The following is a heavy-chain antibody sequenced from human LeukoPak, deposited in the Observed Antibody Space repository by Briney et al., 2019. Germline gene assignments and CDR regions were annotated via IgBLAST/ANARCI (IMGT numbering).Heavy chain of an antibody. D-gene: IGHD6-6*01. CDR2: IYYSGST. CDR1: GGSISDYY. Sequence: SETLSLTCTVSGGSISDYYWSWIRQPPGKGLEWIGYIYYSGSTNYNPSLKSRVTISVDRSKNQFSLKLSSVTAADTAVYYCARGPIAAPLWGQGTLVTVSS. J-gene: IGHJ4*02. V-gene: IGHV4-59*12. CDR3: ARGPIAAPL.